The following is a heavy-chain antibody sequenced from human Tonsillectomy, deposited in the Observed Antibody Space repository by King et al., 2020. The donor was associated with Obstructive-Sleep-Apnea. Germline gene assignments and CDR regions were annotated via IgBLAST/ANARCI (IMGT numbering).Heavy chain of an antibody. V-gene: IGHV3-30*04. J-gene: IGHJ1*01. CDR1: GFTFSSYA. CDR3: ARAQDRGYFQH. CDR2: ISYDGSNK. Sequence: VQLVESGGGVVQPGRSLRLSCAASGFTFSSYAMHWVRQAPGKGLEWVAVISYDGSNKYYADTVKGRFTISRDNSKNTLYLQMNSLRVEDTAVYYCARAQDRGYFQHWGQGTLVTVSS.